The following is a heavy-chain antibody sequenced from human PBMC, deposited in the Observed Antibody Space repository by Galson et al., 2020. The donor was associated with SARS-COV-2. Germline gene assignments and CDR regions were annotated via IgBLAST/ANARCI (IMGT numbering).Heavy chain of an antibody. CDR3: ARGGRNWVGKNFDF. CDR2: IGPFNGDT. CDR1: GYTFTDYG. Sequence: ASVKVSCKTSGYTFTDYGLTWVRQAPGQGLEWMGWIGPFNGDTNYAQRLQDRVTIIADTSTRTAYMELRSLRSDDTAVYYCARGGRNWVGKNFDFWGQGTLVTVSS. J-gene: IGHJ4*02. D-gene: IGHD7-27*01. V-gene: IGHV1-18*01.